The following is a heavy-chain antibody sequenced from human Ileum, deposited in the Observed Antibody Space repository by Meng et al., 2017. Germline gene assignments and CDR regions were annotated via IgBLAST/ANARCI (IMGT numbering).Heavy chain of an antibody. Sequence: QGRLGQCGAEVEKPGGSVKVSCKASGYTFTTSYAHWVRQAPGQGLEGMGVINAGSGDTGYAQKFQGRLTMTRDTSTSTLYMELSSLRSEDTAVYYCAKDSHGYGDGGHWGQGTLVTVSS. D-gene: IGHD4-17*01. CDR2: INAGSGDT. J-gene: IGHJ4*02. CDR1: GYTFTTSY. V-gene: IGHV1-46*01. CDR3: AKDSHGYGDGGH.